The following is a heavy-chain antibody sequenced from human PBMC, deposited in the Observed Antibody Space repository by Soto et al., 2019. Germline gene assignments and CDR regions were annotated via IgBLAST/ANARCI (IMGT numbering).Heavy chain of an antibody. D-gene: IGHD3-22*01. J-gene: IGHJ4*02. CDR3: ARGYDSRGYYNYFDY. Sequence: ASVKVSCKASGYTFTSYDINWVRQATGQGLEWMGWMNPNSGLTNFAQKFQGRVTITADKSTSTAYMELSSLRSEDTAVYYCARGYDSRGYYNYFDYWGQGTLVTVSS. V-gene: IGHV1-8*01. CDR2: MNPNSGLT. CDR1: GYTFTSYD.